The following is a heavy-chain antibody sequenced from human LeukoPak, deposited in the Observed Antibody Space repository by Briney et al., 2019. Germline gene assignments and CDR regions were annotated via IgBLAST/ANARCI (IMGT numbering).Heavy chain of an antibody. Sequence: SQTLSLTCTVSGGSISSGGYYWSWIRQHPGKGLEWIGYIYYSGSTYYNPSLKSRVTISVDTSKNQFSLKLSSVTAADTAVHYCARGRTIFGVVNYFDYWGQGTLVTVSS. CDR2: IYYSGST. D-gene: IGHD3-3*01. CDR3: ARGRTIFGVVNYFDY. V-gene: IGHV4-31*03. J-gene: IGHJ4*02. CDR1: GGSISSGGYY.